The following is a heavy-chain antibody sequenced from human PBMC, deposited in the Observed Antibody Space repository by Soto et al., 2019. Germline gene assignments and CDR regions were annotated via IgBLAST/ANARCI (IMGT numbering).Heavy chain of an antibody. CDR1: GFTCNNSA. CDR2: ISGTVGNT. J-gene: IGHJ4*02. D-gene: IGHD1-26*01. Sequence: GGSLRLSCVASGFTCNNSAMSWVRQAPGKGLQWVSSISGTVGNTYYAESVKGRFTISRDTSKNTVYLQMNSLRAEDTAIYYCAKGTMGAPFYYFDYWGQGTLVTVSS. V-gene: IGHV3-23*01. CDR3: AKGTMGAPFYYFDY.